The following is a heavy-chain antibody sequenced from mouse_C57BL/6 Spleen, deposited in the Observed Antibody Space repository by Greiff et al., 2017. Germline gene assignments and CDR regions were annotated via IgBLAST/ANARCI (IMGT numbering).Heavy chain of an antibody. CDR3: ARGTTVVAGDWFAY. Sequence: VQLQPSGAELARPGASVKLSCKASGYTFTSYGISWVKQRTGQGLAWIGEIYPRSGNTYYNEQFKGKATLTADKSSSTAYMELRSLTSEDSAVYFCARGTTVVAGDWFAYWGQGTLVTVSA. J-gene: IGHJ3*01. CDR1: GYTFTSYG. CDR2: IYPRSGNT. V-gene: IGHV1-81*01. D-gene: IGHD1-1*01.